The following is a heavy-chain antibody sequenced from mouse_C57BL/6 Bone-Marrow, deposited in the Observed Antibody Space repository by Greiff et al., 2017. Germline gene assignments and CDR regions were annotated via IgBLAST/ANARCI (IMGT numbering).Heavy chain of an antibody. D-gene: IGHD6-1*01. Sequence: VQLQQSGPELVKPGASVKISCKASGYTFTDYYMNWVKQSHGKSLEWIGDINPNTGGTSYNQKFKGKATLTVDKSSSTAYMELRSLTSEDSAFYYCARDNLYAMDYWGQGTSVTVSS. J-gene: IGHJ4*01. CDR3: ARDNLYAMDY. CDR1: GYTFTDYY. CDR2: INPNTGGT. V-gene: IGHV1-26*01.